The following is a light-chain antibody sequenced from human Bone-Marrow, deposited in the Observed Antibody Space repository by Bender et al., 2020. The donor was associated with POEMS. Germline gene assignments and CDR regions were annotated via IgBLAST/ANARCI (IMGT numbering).Light chain of an antibody. CDR1: ELGTKD. V-gene: IGLV3-1*01. CDR3: QAGDSYSVI. J-gene: IGLJ2*01. Sequence: SSDLTQPPSVSVSPGQTASITCSGDELGTKDASWYQLKTGQSPVVVIYQVKKRPSGIPERFSGSKSGNTATLTISETQAMDEADYYCQAGDSYSVIFGGGTRLTVL. CDR2: QVK.